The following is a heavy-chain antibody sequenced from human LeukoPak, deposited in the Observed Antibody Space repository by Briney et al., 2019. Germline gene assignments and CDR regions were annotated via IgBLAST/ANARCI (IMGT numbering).Heavy chain of an antibody. CDR2: IWYDGSNK. Sequence: PGGSLRLSCAASGFTFSGYGMHWGRQAPGKGLEWVAVIWYDGSNKYYADSVKGRFTISRDNSKNTLYLQMNSLRAEDTAVYYCAKDPYYDSSGYPPAFFDYWGQGTLVTVSS. CDR3: AKDPYYDSSGYPPAFFDY. J-gene: IGHJ4*02. D-gene: IGHD3-22*01. CDR1: GFTFSGYG. V-gene: IGHV3-33*06.